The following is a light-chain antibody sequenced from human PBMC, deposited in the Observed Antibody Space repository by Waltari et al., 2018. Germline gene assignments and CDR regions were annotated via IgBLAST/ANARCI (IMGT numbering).Light chain of an antibody. V-gene: IGLV6-57*04. J-gene: IGLJ2*01. Sequence: NFVLTQPHSVSGSPGRTVTISCTRSRGSITSDFVQWYRLRPGSAPTTIIYKDNQRPSGVPDRFSGSIDTSSNSTSLTISGLTTEDEADYYCQTCDTTVLIFGGGTQLTVL. CDR1: RGSITSDF. CDR2: KDN. CDR3: QTCDTTVLI.